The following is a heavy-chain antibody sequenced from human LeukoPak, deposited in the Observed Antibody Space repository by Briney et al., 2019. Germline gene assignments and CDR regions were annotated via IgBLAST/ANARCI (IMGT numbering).Heavy chain of an antibody. CDR1: GYSFTSYW. D-gene: IGHD1-20*01. J-gene: IGHJ4*02. V-gene: IGHV5-51*01. CDR3: ARTMYNWNDSGYDY. CDR2: IYPGDSDT. Sequence: GESLKISCKGSGYSFTSYWIGWVRQMPGRGLEWMGIIYPGDSDTRYSPSFQGQVTISADKSISSAYLQWTSLKASDTAMYYCARTMYNWNDSGYDYWGQGTLVTVSS.